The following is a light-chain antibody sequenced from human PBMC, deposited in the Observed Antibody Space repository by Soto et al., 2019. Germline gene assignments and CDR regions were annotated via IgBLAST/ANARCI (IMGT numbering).Light chain of an antibody. V-gene: IGLV2-14*01. J-gene: IGLJ1*01. CDR2: KVS. CDR3: YSFAGSTTFSYV. Sequence: QSALTQPASVSGSPGQSITISCTGTSSDVGGYNYVSWYQQYPGRVPKLLIYKVSNRPSGISNRFSGSKSGNTASLTISGLQTEDEADYYCYSFAGSTTFSYVFGPGTKVTVL. CDR1: SSDVGGYNY.